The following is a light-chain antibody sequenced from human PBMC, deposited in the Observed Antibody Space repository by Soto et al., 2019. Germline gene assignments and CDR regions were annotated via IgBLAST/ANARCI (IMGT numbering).Light chain of an antibody. CDR3: SSYSSSSNS. CDR1: SSDVGGYNY. J-gene: IGLJ2*01. CDR2: EVS. Sequence: QSALTQPASVSGSPGQSITISCTGASSDVGGYNYVSWYQHYPGKAPKLMIYEVSNRPSGVSNRFSGSKSGNTASLTISGLQAEDEADYYCSSYSSSSNSFGGGTKLTVL. V-gene: IGLV2-14*01.